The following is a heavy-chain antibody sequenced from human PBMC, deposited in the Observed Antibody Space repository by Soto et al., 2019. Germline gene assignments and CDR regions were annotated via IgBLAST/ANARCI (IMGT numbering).Heavy chain of an antibody. V-gene: IGHV3-23*01. J-gene: IGHJ6*02. CDR1: GFTFSSYA. CDR2: ISGSGGST. CDR3: AKGRSYYYYYGVDV. Sequence: GGSLRLSCAASGFTFSSYAMSWVRQAPGKGLEWVSAISGSGGSTYYVDSVKGRFTISRDNSKNTLYLQMNSLRAEDTALYYCAKGRSYYYYYGVDVWGQGTTVTVSS.